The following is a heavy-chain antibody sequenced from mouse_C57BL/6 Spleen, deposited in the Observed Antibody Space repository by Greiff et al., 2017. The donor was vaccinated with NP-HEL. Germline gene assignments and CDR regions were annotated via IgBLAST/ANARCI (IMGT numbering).Heavy chain of an antibody. J-gene: IGHJ1*03. Sequence: VKLMESGPELVKPGASVKISCKASGYAFSSSWMNWVKQRPGKGLEWIGRIYPGDGDTNYNGKFKGKATLTADKSSSTAYMQLSSLTSEDSAVYFCARGEPVGGSSLYWYFDVWGTGTTVTVSS. CDR1: GYAFSSSW. CDR3: ARGEPVGGSSLYWYFDV. CDR2: IYPGDGDT. D-gene: IGHD1-1*01. V-gene: IGHV1-82*01.